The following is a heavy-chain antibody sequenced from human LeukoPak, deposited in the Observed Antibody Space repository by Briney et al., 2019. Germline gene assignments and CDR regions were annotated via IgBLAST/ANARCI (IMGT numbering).Heavy chain of an antibody. CDR1: GFTSSSYW. Sequence: GGSLRLSCAASGFTSSSYWMHWVRQVPGKGLVWVSRISGDGTARNYADSVKGRFTISRDDAKNTVDLQMNSLRGEDTAVYYCVRGRGSYGWFDPWGQGTLVTVPS. D-gene: IGHD3-10*01. J-gene: IGHJ5*02. CDR2: ISGDGTAR. CDR3: VRGRGSYGWFDP. V-gene: IGHV3-74*01.